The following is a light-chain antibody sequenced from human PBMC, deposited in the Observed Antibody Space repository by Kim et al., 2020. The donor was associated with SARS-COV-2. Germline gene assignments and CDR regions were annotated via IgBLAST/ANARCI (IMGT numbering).Light chain of an antibody. Sequence: DIQMTQSPSSLSASVGDRVTITCRASQSISSYLNWYQQTPGKAPKLLIYAASTLQGGVSSRFSGHGSGTDFTLSISNLQPEDFATYYCQQSYTSPLTFGGGTNVEI. CDR2: AAS. V-gene: IGKV1-39*01. CDR3: QQSYTSPLT. CDR1: QSISSY. J-gene: IGKJ4*01.